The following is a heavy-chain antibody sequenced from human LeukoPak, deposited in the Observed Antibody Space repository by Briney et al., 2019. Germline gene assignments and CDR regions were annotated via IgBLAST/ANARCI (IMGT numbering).Heavy chain of an antibody. CDR1: GYTFTSYY. V-gene: IGHV1-46*01. CDR2: INPSGGST. J-gene: IGHJ6*02. Sequence: ASVKVSCKASGYTFTSYYMHWVRQAPGQGLEWMGIINPSGGSTSYAQKFQGRVTMTRDTSTSTVYMELSSLRSEDTAVYYCARDRRSDTVTRTRKHYYGMDVWGRGTTVTVSS. D-gene: IGHD4-17*01. CDR3: ARDRRSDTVTRTRKHYYGMDV.